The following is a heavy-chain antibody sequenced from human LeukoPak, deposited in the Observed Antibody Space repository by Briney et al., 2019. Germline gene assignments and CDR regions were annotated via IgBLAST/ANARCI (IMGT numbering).Heavy chain of an antibody. V-gene: IGHV1-18*01. CDR2: ISAYNVNT. D-gene: IGHD3-10*01. CDR1: GYTFTSYG. CDR3: AREARSLWFGELLTQGDAFDI. Sequence: ASVKASCKASGYTFTSYGISWVREAPGEGLECMGWISAYNVNTNYAQKLQGRVTMTTDTSTSTAYMELRSLRSDDTAVYYCAREARSLWFGELLTQGDAFDIWGQGTMVTVSS. J-gene: IGHJ3*02.